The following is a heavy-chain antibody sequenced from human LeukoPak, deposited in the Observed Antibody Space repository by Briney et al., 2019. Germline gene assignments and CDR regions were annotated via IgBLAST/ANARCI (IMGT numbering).Heavy chain of an antibody. V-gene: IGHV4-34*01. Sequence: PSETLSLTCAVYGGSFSGYYWSWIRQPPGKGLEWIGEINHSGSTNYNPSLKSRVTISVDTSKNQFSLKLSSVTAADTAVYYCARGRRRGYGSGVGDYWGQGTLVTVSS. CDR1: GGSFSGYY. D-gene: IGHD3-10*01. J-gene: IGHJ4*02. CDR3: ARGRRRGYGSGVGDY. CDR2: INHSGST.